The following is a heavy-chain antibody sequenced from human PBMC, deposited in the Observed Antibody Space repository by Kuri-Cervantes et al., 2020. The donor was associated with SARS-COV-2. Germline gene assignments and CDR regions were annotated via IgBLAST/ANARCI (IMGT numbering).Heavy chain of an antibody. Sequence: GESLKISCAASGFTFSSYSMNWARQAPGKGLEWVSSISSSSSYIYYADSVKGRFTISRDNAKNSLYLQMNSLRAEDTAVYYCAREKYGMDVWGQGTTVTVSS. CDR1: GFTFSSYS. CDR3: AREKYGMDV. J-gene: IGHJ6*02. V-gene: IGHV3-21*01. CDR2: ISSSSSYI.